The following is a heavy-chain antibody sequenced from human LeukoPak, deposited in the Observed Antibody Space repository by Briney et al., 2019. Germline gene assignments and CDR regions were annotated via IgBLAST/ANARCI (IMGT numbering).Heavy chain of an antibody. CDR1: GDSISSSHYY. D-gene: IGHD4-11*01. V-gene: IGHV4-39*02. CDR3: VRDYSNFVQGD. Sequence: SETLSLTCAVSGDSISSSHYYWGWIRQSPGKGLEWIGSIYSGGETHYNPSLNSRVTIFLDTSKNRFSLNLISVTATDTAVYYCVRDYSNFVQGDWGQGTLVTVSS. J-gene: IGHJ4*02. CDR2: IYSGGET.